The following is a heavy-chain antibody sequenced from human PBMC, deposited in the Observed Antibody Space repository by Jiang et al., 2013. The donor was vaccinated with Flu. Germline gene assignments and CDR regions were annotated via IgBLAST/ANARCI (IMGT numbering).Heavy chain of an antibody. CDR3: ARDWDYYDSSGYYYDYYYGMDV. D-gene: IGHD3-22*01. CDR2: ISSSSSYT. V-gene: IGHV3-11*05. CDR1: GFTFSDYY. J-gene: IGHJ6*02. Sequence: GSLRLSCAASGFTFSDYYMSWIRQAPGKGLEWVSYISSSSSYTNYADSVKGRFTISRDNAKNSLYLQMNSLRAEDTAVYYCARDWDYYDSSGYYYDYYYGMDVWGQGTTVTVSS.